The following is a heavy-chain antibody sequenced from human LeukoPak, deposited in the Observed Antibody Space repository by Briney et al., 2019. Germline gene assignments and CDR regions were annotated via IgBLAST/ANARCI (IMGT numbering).Heavy chain of an antibody. CDR2: IYHSGST. V-gene: IGHV4-38-2*01. J-gene: IGHJ4*02. Sequence: PSATLSLTCAVSGYSISSGYYWGWIRQPPGKGLEWIGSIYHSGSTYYNPSLKSRVTISVDTSKNQFSLKLSSVTAADTAVYYCARPVVGCSSTSCSWSYWGQGTLVTVSS. CDR1: GYSISSGYY. CDR3: ARPVVGCSSTSCSWSY. D-gene: IGHD2-2*01.